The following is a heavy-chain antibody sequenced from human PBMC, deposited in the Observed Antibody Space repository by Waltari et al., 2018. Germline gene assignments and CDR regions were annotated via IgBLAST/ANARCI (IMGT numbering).Heavy chain of an antibody. Sequence: QVQLVQSGAEVKQPGASVKVSCKVSGYPLTEFSMQWVRQAPGKGLEWMGGFDPEDGETIYAQKFQGRVTMTEDTSTDTAYMELSSLRSEYTAVYYCATITMIPSYYMDVWGKGTTVTVSS. D-gene: IGHD3-22*01. CDR1: GYPLTEFS. CDR3: ATITMIPSYYMDV. J-gene: IGHJ6*03. CDR2: FDPEDGET. V-gene: IGHV1-24*01.